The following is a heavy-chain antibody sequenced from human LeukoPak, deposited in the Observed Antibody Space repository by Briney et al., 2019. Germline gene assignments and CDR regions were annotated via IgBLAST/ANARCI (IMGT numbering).Heavy chain of an antibody. J-gene: IGHJ4*02. V-gene: IGHV1-2*02. CDR2: IKSNSGGI. CDR1: GYTFTGYY. D-gene: IGHD5-12*01. CDR3: ARDPVDGYGHIDY. Sequence: ASVKVSCKASGYTFTGYYIHWVRQAPGQGLEWMGWIKSNSGGIKCAEEFQGRVTMTRDTSISTAYMELSSLRSDDTAIYYCARDPVDGYGHIDYWGQGTLVTVSS.